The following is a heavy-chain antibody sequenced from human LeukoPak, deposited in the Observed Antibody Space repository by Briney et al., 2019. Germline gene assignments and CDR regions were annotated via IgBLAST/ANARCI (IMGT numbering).Heavy chain of an antibody. D-gene: IGHD5-18*01. J-gene: IGHJ4*02. Sequence: GGSLKLSCAASGFTVSSNYMSWVRQAPGKGLEWVSVIYSGGRTYHTDSVKGRFTISRYNSNNTLYLQMNSLRTEDTAMYYCARGEDTAMLDYWGQGTLVTVSS. V-gene: IGHV3-53*04. CDR2: IYSGGRT. CDR3: ARGEDTAMLDY. CDR1: GFTVSSNY.